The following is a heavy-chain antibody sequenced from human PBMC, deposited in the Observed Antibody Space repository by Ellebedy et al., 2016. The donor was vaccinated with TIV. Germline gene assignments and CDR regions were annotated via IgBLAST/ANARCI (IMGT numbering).Heavy chain of an antibody. V-gene: IGHV1-46*01. J-gene: IGHJ6*02. D-gene: IGHD5-12*01. CDR3: ARVLVATSNYGMDV. Sequence: AASVKVSCKASGYTFTGYYIFWVRQAPGQGLEWMGTIHPSGGSTNYAQKFQGRVTMTRDTSTSTVYMKLSSLRSEDTAMYYCARVLVATSNYGMDVWGQGTTVTVSS. CDR1: GYTFTGYY. CDR2: IHPSGGST.